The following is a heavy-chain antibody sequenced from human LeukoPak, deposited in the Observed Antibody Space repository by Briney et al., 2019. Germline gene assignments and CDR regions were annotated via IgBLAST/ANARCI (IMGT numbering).Heavy chain of an antibody. D-gene: IGHD1-26*01. V-gene: IGHV3-23*01. J-gene: IGHJ4*02. CDR1: GFTFSSHV. CDR2: ISGSGGRP. Sequence: GESLRLSCAASGFTFSSHVMNWVRQPPGRGREWVASISGSGGRPYYADSATGRSTTPRDNPTNPTYLQMTSLRAEDSAVYYCATFSGSYSGFDYGGRGHRVMVSA. CDR3: ATFSGSYSGFDY.